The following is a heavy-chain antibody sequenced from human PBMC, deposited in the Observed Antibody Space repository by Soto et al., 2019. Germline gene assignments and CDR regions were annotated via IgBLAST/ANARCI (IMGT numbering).Heavy chain of an antibody. CDR1: DGSIRSSSYY. D-gene: IGHD3-22*01. J-gene: IGHJ4*02. CDR2: IYYSGST. Sequence: TLSLTCTVSDGSIRSSSYYWGWIRQPPGKGLEWIGNIYYSGSTYYNPSLKSRVTISADTSQNQFSLKLSSVTAADTAVYYCSRLGDLPYYYDSSGYPYFDSWGQGTLVTVSS. CDR3: SRLGDLPYYYDSSGYPYFDS. V-gene: IGHV4-39*01.